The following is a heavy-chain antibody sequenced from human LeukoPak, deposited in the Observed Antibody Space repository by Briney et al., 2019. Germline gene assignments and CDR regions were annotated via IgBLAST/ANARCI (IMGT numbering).Heavy chain of an antibody. CDR3: AKDNGNDILTGYAGFDY. Sequence: GGSLRLSCAASGFTFDDYAMHWVRQAPGKGLEWVSGISWNSGSIGYADSVKGRFTISRDNAKNSLYLQMNSLRAEDMALYYCAKDNGNDILTGYAGFDYWGQGTLVTVSS. CDR1: GFTFDDYA. V-gene: IGHV3-9*03. D-gene: IGHD3-9*01. J-gene: IGHJ4*02. CDR2: ISWNSGSI.